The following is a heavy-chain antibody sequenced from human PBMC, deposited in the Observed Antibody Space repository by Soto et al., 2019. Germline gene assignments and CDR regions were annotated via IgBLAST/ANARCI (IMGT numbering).Heavy chain of an antibody. Sequence: SETLSLTCTVSGGSISTYYWGWVRQPPGKRLEWIGYIYSTGSTNYNPSLQSRVTMSVDTSKNKVSLQLRSVSAADTAVYYCVRVFCDTRGYSAPFASWGQGTMVTVSS. CDR2: IYSTGST. D-gene: IGHD3-22*01. J-gene: IGHJ4*02. CDR1: GGSISTYY. V-gene: IGHV4-59*12. CDR3: VRVFCDTRGYSAPFAS.